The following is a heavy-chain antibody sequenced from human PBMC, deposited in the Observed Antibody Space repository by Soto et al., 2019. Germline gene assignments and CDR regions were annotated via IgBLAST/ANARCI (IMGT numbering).Heavy chain of an antibody. V-gene: IGHV4-39*01. CDR1: GGSISSSSYY. J-gene: IGHJ5*02. D-gene: IGHD3-9*01. Sequence: PSETLSLTCTVSGGSISSSSYYWGWIRQPPGKGLEWIGSIYYSGSTYYNPSLKSRVTISVDTSKNQFSLKLSSVTAADTAVYYCERHAFDYTYYDILSPWGQGTLVTVSS. CDR3: ERHAFDYTYYDILSP. CDR2: IYYSGST.